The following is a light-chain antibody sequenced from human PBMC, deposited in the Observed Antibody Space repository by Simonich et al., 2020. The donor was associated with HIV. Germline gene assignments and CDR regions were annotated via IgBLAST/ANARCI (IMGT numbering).Light chain of an antibody. CDR2: WAS. CDR3: QQYYVTPYT. V-gene: IGKV4-1*01. J-gene: IGKJ2*01. CDR1: QSVLYSTNNKNY. Sequence: DIVMTQSPDSLAVSLGERATIDCKSSQSVLYSTNNKNYLAWYQQKPGQPPILLIYWASTRQSGVPDRFSGSGSGTHFTLTISSLQAEDVSVYYCQQYYVTPYTFGQGTKLEIK.